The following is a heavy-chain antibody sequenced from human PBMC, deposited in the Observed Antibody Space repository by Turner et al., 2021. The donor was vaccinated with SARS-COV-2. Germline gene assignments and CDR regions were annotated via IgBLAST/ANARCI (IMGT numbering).Heavy chain of an antibody. CDR1: GFTFSSYS. CDR3: ARWDNYYDSSGYYPDAFDI. J-gene: IGHJ3*02. Sequence: EVQLVESGGGLVKPGGSLRLSCAASGFTFSSYSMNWVRQAPGKELEWVSCISSSSSYIYYADSVKGRFTISRDNAKNSLYLQMNSLRAEDTAVYYCARWDNYYDSSGYYPDAFDIWGQGTMVTVSS. D-gene: IGHD3-22*01. CDR2: ISSSSSYI. V-gene: IGHV3-21*01.